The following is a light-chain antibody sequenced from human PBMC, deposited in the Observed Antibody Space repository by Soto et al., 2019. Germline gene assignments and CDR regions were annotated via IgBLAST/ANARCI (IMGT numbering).Light chain of an antibody. CDR1: SGDVGNYNV. CDR2: QVS. V-gene: IGLV2-23*02. Sequence: QSVLTQPASVSGSPGQSITISCTGTSGDVGNYNVVSWYQHHPGKAPKLMMFQVSKRPSGVSSRFSGSKSGNTASLTISGLQAEDEADHYCCSYAPSTTSYVFGTGTKVTVL. CDR3: CSYAPSTTSYV. J-gene: IGLJ1*01.